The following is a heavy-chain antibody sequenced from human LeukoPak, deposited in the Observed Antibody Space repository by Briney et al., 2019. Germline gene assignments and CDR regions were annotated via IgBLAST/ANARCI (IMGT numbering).Heavy chain of an antibody. J-gene: IGHJ4*02. Sequence: GGSLRLSCAAPGFTFSSYAMSWVRQAPGKGLEWVSTISGSGASTYYADSVKGRFTISRDNSKNTLHLQMNSLRAEDTAVYYCAKSRIVLVHYFDYWGQGTLVTVSS. V-gene: IGHV3-23*01. CDR2: ISGSGAST. D-gene: IGHD1-26*01. CDR3: AKSRIVLVHYFDY. CDR1: GFTFSSYA.